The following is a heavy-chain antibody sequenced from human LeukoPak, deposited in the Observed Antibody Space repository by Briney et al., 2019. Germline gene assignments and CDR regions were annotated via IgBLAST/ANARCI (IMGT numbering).Heavy chain of an antibody. CDR2: IYCSGST. Sequence: PSETLSLTCTVSGGSISSYYWSWIRQPPGKGLEWIGYIYCSGSTNYNPSLKSRVTISVDTSKNQFSLKLSSVTAADTAVYYCAKGRILTGYYDYWGQGTLVTVSS. D-gene: IGHD3-9*01. CDR3: AKGRILTGYYDY. CDR1: GGSISSYY. V-gene: IGHV4-59*12. J-gene: IGHJ4*02.